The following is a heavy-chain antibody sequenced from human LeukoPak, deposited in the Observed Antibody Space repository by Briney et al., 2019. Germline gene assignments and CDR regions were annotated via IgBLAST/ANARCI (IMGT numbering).Heavy chain of an antibody. Sequence: SETLSLTCTVSGGSISSYYWSWIRQPPGKGLEWIGYIYYSGSTNYNPSLKSRVTISVDTSKNQFSLKLSSVTAADTAVYYCARDLSIYSEAFDIWGQGTMVTVSS. CDR3: ARDLSIYSEAFDI. V-gene: IGHV4-59*01. CDR1: GGSISSYY. CDR2: IYYSGST. D-gene: IGHD2-21*01. J-gene: IGHJ3*02.